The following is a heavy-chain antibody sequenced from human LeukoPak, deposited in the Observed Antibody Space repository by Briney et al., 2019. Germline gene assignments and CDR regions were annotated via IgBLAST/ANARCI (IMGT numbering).Heavy chain of an antibody. D-gene: IGHD2-8*01. J-gene: IGHJ4*02. CDR2: ISAYNGNT. CDR1: GYTFTSYG. CDR3: ARRYCTNGVCYPLFDY. V-gene: IGHV1-18*01. Sequence: AASVTVSCTASGYTFTSYGISWVRQAPGQGLEWMGWISAYNGNTNYAQKLQGRVTMTTDTSTSTAYMELRSLRSDDTAVYYCARRYCTNGVCYPLFDYWGQGTLVTVSS.